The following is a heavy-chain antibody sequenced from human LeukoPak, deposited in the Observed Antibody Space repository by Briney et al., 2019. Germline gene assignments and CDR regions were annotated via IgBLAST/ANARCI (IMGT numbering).Heavy chain of an antibody. CDR3: ARDRLAAAGTVFDY. CDR1: GGTSSSYA. J-gene: IGHJ4*02. V-gene: IGHV1-69*05. Sequence: ASVKVSCKASGGTSSSYAISWVRQAPGQGLEWMGRIIPIFGTANYAQKFQGRVTITTDESTSTAYMELSSLRSEDTAVYYCARDRLAAAGTVFDYWGQGTLVTVSS. D-gene: IGHD6-13*01. CDR2: IIPIFGTA.